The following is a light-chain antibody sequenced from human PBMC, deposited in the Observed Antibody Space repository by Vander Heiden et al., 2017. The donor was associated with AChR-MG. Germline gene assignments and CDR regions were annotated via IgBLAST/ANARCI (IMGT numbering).Light chain of an antibody. CDR2: ADS. J-gene: IGLJ2*01. Sequence: SYVLTQAPTLSVAPGQTAKIACGGSNIGGKSVHWYQQRPGQAPILVVYADSGRPSGVPERFSGSNSGNTATLTIIRVETGDEADYYCQVWDSSSDHPDFGGGTKLTVL. CDR3: QVWDSSSDHPD. CDR1: NIGGKS. V-gene: IGLV3-21*02.